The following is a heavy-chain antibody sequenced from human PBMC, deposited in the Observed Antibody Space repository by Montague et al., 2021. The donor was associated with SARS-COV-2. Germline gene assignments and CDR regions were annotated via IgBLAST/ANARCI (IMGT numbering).Heavy chain of an antibody. V-gene: IGHV3-48*03. Sequence: SLRLSCAASGFTFSSYEMNWVRQAPGKGLEWVSYISSSGSTIXXADSXXXRXTISRDNAKNSLYLQMNSLRAEDTAVYYCARAEMYYDFWSGYPWTFYYFDYWGQGTLVTVSS. J-gene: IGHJ4*02. CDR2: ISSSGSTI. D-gene: IGHD3-3*01. CDR1: GFTFSSYE. CDR3: ARAEMYYDFWSGYPWTFYYFDY.